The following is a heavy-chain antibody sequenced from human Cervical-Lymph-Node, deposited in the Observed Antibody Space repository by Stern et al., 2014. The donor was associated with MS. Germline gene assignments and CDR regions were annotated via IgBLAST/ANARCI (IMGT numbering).Heavy chain of an antibody. V-gene: IGHV4-39*02. Sequence: VQLEESGPGLVKPSETLSLTCTVSGGSITNRDYWGWIRQSPGKGLEWIGSVYYSGITYYRPSLKSRATISIDTFKNHLSLKVNSVTATDTAVYFCARGVTAVTNYVPNWCFDLWGRGTLVTISS. D-gene: IGHD4-11*01. CDR2: VYYSGIT. CDR1: GGSITNRDY. CDR3: ARGVTAVTNYVPNWCFDL. J-gene: IGHJ2*01.